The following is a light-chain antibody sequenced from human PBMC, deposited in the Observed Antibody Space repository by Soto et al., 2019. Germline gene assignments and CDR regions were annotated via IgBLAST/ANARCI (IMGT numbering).Light chain of an antibody. Sequence: QLVLTQSPSASASLGASVKLTCSLSSRHTNYDIAWHQVQPEQGPRYLMKINSDGLHIKGDGIPDRFLGSSSGAERYLTISVFLSEDEEDYYCLTWGPGIWVFGGGTKLTVL. CDR3: LTWGPGIWV. V-gene: IGLV4-69*01. CDR2: INSDGLH. CDR1: SRHTNYD. J-gene: IGLJ3*02.